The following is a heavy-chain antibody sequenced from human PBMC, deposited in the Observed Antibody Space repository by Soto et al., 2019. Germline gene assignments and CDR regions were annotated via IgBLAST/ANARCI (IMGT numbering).Heavy chain of an antibody. V-gene: IGHV1-69*01. D-gene: IGHD6-6*01. CDR1: GGTFSSYA. CDR2: IIPIFGTA. J-gene: IGHJ6*02. CDR3: ASERSSPGGYYYGMDV. Sequence: QVQLVQAGAEVKKPGSSVKVACKASGGTFSSYAISWVRQAPGQGLEWMGGIIPIFGTANYAQKFQGRVTITADESTSTAYRELSSLRSEDTAVYYCASERSSPGGYYYGMDVWGQGTTVTVSS.